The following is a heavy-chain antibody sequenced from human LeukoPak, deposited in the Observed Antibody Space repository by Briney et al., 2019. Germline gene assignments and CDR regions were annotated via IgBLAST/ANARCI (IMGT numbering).Heavy chain of an antibody. CDR1: GYSFISYG. CDR3: ARDGGVITPYSDF. D-gene: IGHD3-16*02. CDR2: ISTYNGKT. J-gene: IGHJ4*02. V-gene: IGHV1-18*01. Sequence: GASVKVSCEASGYSFISYGISWVRQAPGQGLEWMGWISTYNGKTNYAQKLQGRVTMTTDTFTSTAYMELRSLRSDDTAVYYCARDGGVITPYSDFWGQGTLVTVSS.